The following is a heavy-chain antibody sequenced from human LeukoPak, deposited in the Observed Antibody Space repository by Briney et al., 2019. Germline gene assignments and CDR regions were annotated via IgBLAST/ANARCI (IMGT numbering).Heavy chain of an antibody. V-gene: IGHV4-34*01. Sequence: SETLSLTCAVYGGSFSGYYWSWIRQPPGKGLEWIGEINHSGSTNYNPSLKSRVTISVDTSKNQFSLILTSVTAADTAVYYCARGGYHVARFSPYFDYWGQGTLVTVSS. CDR2: INHSGST. D-gene: IGHD2-2*03. CDR1: GGSFSGYY. CDR3: ARGGYHVARFSPYFDY. J-gene: IGHJ4*02.